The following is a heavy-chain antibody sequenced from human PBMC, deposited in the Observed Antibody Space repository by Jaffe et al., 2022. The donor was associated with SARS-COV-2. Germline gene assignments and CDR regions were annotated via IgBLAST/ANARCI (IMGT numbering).Heavy chain of an antibody. CDR1: GGSFSGYY. Sequence: QVQLQQWGAGLLKPSETLSLTCAVYGGSFSGYYWSWIRQPPGKGLEWIGEINHSGSTNYNPSLKSRVTISVDTSKNQFSLKLSSVTAADTAVYYCARLIFSKIRNCSSTSCGRDDAFDIWGQGTMVTVSS. J-gene: IGHJ3*02. CDR2: INHSGST. V-gene: IGHV4-34*01. D-gene: IGHD2-2*01. CDR3: ARLIFSKIRNCSSTSCGRDDAFDI.